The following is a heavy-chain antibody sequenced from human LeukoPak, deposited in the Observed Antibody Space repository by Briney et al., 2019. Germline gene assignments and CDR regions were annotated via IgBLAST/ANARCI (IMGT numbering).Heavy chain of an antibody. J-gene: IGHJ4*02. CDR1: GFTFDDYA. Sequence: GGSLRLSCAASGFTFDDYAMYWVRQAPGKGLEWVSGISWNSGSIGYPDSVKGRFTISRDNAKNSLYLQMNSLRAEDTALYYCAKDMGSSGWHAFDYWGQGTLVTVSS. CDR2: ISWNSGSI. CDR3: AKDMGSSGWHAFDY. V-gene: IGHV3-9*01. D-gene: IGHD6-19*01.